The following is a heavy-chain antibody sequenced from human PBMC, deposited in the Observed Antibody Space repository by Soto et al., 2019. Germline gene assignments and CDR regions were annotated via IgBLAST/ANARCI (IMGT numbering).Heavy chain of an antibody. V-gene: IGHV4-39*01. J-gene: IGHJ4*02. CDR3: ARQRTTVVTQAYFDH. Sequence: SETLSLTGLASGESITSSSYYFVCIRQPPGKGLELIGSIYYSGRTYYNPSFKSRVTISIDTSKNQFSLKLSSVTATDTAVYYCARQRTTVVTQAYFDHWGQGALVTVSS. CDR1: GESITSSSYY. D-gene: IGHD2-21*02. CDR2: IYYSGRT.